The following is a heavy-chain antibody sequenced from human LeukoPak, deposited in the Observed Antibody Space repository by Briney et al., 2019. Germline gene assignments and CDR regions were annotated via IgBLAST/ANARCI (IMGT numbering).Heavy chain of an antibody. D-gene: IGHD3-10*01. V-gene: IGHV3-64*04. J-gene: IGHJ4*02. CDR1: GFTFSSYS. CDR2: ISSHGDST. Sequence: GGSLRLSCSASGFTFSSYSMHWVRQAPGKGLDYVSAISSHGDSTFYADSVKDRFTISRDNSKNTLYLQMNSLRAEDTAVYYCARDLSPVVRASPMGYWGQGTLVTVSS. CDR3: ARDLSPVVRASPMGY.